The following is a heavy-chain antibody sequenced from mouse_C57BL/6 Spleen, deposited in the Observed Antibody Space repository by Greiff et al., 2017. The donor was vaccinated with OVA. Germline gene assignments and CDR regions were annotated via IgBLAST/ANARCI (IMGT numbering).Heavy chain of an antibody. CDR1: GYTFTSYW. D-gene: IGHD1-1*01. CDR2: IYPGSGST. Sequence: VQLQQPGAELVKPGASVKMSCKASGYTFTSYWITWVKQRPGQGLEWIGDIYPGSGSTNYNEKFKSKATLTVDTSSSPAYMQLRSLTSEDSAVYYCARSRGSSPYWYFDVWGTGTTVTVSS. CDR3: ARSRGSSPYWYFDV. V-gene: IGHV1-55*01. J-gene: IGHJ1*03.